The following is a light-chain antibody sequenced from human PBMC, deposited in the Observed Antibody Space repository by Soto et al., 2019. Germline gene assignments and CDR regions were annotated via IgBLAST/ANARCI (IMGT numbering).Light chain of an antibody. CDR1: QSVSSSY. Sequence: ESVFTQSQGSLSLSTGERAALSCSAIQSVSSSYLAWYQQKPGQAPRLLIYGASSRATGIPDRFSGSGSGTDFTLTISRLEPEDFAVYYCQQYGSSPLTFGGGTKVDIK. J-gene: IGKJ4*01. CDR2: GAS. CDR3: QQYGSSPLT. V-gene: IGKV3-20*01.